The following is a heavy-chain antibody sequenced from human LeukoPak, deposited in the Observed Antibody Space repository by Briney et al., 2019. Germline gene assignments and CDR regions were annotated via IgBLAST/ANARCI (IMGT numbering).Heavy chain of an antibody. J-gene: IGHJ3*02. CDR3: ARGWYSSSHDAFDI. Sequence: GSLRLSCAASGFTFSSYAMSWVRQPPGKGLEWIGEINHSGSTNYNPSLKSRVTISVDTSKNQFSLKLSSVTAADTAVYYCARGWYSSSHDAFDIWGQGTMVTVSS. CDR2: INHSGST. V-gene: IGHV4-34*01. CDR1: GFTFSSYA. D-gene: IGHD6-13*01.